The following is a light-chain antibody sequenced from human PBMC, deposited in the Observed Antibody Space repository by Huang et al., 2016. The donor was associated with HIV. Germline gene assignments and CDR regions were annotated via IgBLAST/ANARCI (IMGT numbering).Light chain of an antibody. CDR1: QDINNY. CDR2: ASS. CDR3: QQYSSYPYT. Sequence: DIQMTQSPSSLSASIGDTVTITCRASQDINNYLDWFQQKPGRAPQSLFYASSILQSWFPSHFSGIVSGPYFSLTISRLQPEDFATYYCQQYSSYPYTFGQGTNLEIK. V-gene: IGKV1-16*02. J-gene: IGKJ2*01.